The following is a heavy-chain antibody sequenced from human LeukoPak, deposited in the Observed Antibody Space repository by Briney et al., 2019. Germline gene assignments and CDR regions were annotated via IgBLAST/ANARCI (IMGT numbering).Heavy chain of an antibody. CDR1: GYTFTDFY. J-gene: IGHJ2*01. D-gene: IGHD3-22*01. CDR2: INLNSGGT. V-gene: IGHV1-2*02. CDR3: ARGSYSSDTGVFYTGYFEL. Sequence: ASVKVSCKASGYTFTDFYMHWVRQAPGQGLEWMGWINLNSGGTNYEQKFQGRVTMTRDTSISTAYMELSRLRSDDTAVYYCARGSYSSDTGVFYTGYFELWGGGPRVTVSS.